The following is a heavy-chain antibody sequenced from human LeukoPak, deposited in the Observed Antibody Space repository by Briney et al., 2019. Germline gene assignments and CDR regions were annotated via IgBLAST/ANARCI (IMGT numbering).Heavy chain of an antibody. D-gene: IGHD1-26*01. CDR3: ARAGGVGASDAFDI. Sequence: SETLSLTCTVSGGSISSGGYYWSWIRQHPGKGLEWIGYIYYSGSTYYNPSLKSRVTISVDTSKNQFSLKLSSVTAADTAVYYCARAGGVGASDAFDIWGQGTMVTVSS. CDR1: GGSISSGGYY. J-gene: IGHJ3*02. V-gene: IGHV4-31*03. CDR2: IYYSGST.